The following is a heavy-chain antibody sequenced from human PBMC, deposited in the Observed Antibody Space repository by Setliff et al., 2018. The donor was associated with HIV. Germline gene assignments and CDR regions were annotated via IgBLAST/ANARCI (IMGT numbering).Heavy chain of an antibody. CDR3: ARAPTGVTNAFDI. CDR2: IYHSGST. Sequence: SETLSLTCTVSGYSISSGYYWGWIRQPPGKGLEWIGSIYHSGSTYYNPSLKSRVSISVDTSKNQFSLKVSSVTAADTAVYYCARAPTGVTNAFDIWGQGTMVTVSS. CDR1: GYSISSGYY. J-gene: IGHJ3*02. V-gene: IGHV4-38-2*02. D-gene: IGHD2-8*02.